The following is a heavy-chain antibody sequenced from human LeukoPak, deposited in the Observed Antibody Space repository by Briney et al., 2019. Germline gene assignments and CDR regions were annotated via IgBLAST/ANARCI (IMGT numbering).Heavy chain of an antibody. CDR1: GGSISSYY. CDR3: ARVGPLVEYSSSPFDY. D-gene: IGHD6-6*01. J-gene: IGHJ4*02. V-gene: IGHV4-59*01. Sequence: SETLSLTCTVSGGSISSYYWSWIRQPPGKGLEWIGYIYCSGSTNYNPSLKSRVTISVDTSKNQFSLKLSSVTAADTAVYYCARVGPLVEYSSSPFDYWGQGTLVTVSS. CDR2: IYCSGST.